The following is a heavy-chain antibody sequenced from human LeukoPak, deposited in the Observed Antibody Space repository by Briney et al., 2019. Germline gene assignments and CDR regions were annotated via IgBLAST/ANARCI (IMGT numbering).Heavy chain of an antibody. V-gene: IGHV3-64*02. CDR1: GFTFSSYS. CDR2: INDRGGRT. Sequence: GGSLRLSCAASGFTFSSYSMHWVRQAPGKGLEYVSAINDRGGRTYYAESVEGRFTISRDNSKNTMYLQMGSLRVDDMAVYYCARDGWFGAGRTFDYWGQGTLVTVSS. D-gene: IGHD3-10*01. J-gene: IGHJ4*02. CDR3: ARDGWFGAGRTFDY.